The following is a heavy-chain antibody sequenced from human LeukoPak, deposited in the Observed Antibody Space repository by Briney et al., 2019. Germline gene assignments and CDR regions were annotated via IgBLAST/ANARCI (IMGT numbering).Heavy chain of an antibody. CDR2: FDPEDGET. V-gene: IGHV1-24*01. CDR1: GYTLTELS. D-gene: IGHD3-22*01. Sequence: ASVKVSCKVSGYTLTELSMHWVRQAPGKGLEWMGGFDPEDGETIYAQKFQGRVTMTEDTSTDTAYMELSSLRSEDTAVYYCATDYYDSSGYYPLSFRPLGYWGQGTLVTVSS. J-gene: IGHJ4*02. CDR3: ATDYYDSSGYYPLSFRPLGY.